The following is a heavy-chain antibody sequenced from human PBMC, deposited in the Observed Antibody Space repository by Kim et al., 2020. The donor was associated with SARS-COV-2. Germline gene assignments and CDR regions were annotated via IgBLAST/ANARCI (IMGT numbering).Heavy chain of an antibody. CDR3: ARPQKEQCFGDLLTPTHGFDI. V-gene: IGHV4-39*01. Sequence: SETLSLTCTVSGGSISSSSYYWGWIRQPPGKGLEWIGSIYYSGSTYYNPSLKSRVTISVDTSKNQFSLKLSSVTAADTAVYYCARPQKEQCFGDLLTPTHGFDIWGQGTMVTVSS. CDR2: IYYSGST. J-gene: IGHJ3*02. CDR1: GGSISSSSYY. D-gene: IGHD3-10*01.